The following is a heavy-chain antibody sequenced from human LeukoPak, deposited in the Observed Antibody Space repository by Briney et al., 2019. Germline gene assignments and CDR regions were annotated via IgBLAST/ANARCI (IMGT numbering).Heavy chain of an antibody. CDR2: IYYSGST. Sequence: KTSETLSLTCTVSGGSISSSSYYWGWIRQPPGKGLEWIGSIYYSGSTYYNPSLKSRVTISVDTSKNQFSLKLSSVTAADTAVYYCATLVLVLWFGEGWFDPWGQGTLVTVSS. CDR1: GGSISSSSYY. D-gene: IGHD3-10*01. J-gene: IGHJ5*02. V-gene: IGHV4-39*01. CDR3: ATLVLVLWFGEGWFDP.